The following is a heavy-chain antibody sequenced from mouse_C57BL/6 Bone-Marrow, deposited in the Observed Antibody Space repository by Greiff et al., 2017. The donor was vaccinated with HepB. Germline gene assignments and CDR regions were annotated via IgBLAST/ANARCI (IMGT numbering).Heavy chain of an antibody. D-gene: IGHD1-1*01. CDR1: GYSFTDYN. Sequence: VQLKESGPELVKPGASVKISCKASGYSFTDYNMNWVKQSNGKSLEWIGVINPNYGTTSYNQKFKGKATLTVDQSSSTAYMQLNSLTSEDSAVYYCARWGTTVVATGTYYFDYWGQGTTLTGSS. J-gene: IGHJ2*01. CDR3: ARWGTTVVATGTYYFDY. CDR2: INPNYGTT. V-gene: IGHV1-39*01.